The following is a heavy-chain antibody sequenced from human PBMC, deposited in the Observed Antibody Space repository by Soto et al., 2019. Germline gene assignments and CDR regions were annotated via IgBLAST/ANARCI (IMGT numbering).Heavy chain of an antibody. CDR1: GFTFSSYG. Sequence: GGSLRLSCAASGFTFSSYGMHWVRQAPGKGLEWVAVISYDGRNKYYADAVKGRFTISRDNSKNPLYLQMSSLRAEDTAVYYCVKDGSSGWPYFYDMDVWGQGTRVTVSS. CDR3: VKDGSSGWPYFYDMDV. CDR2: ISYDGRNK. J-gene: IGHJ6*02. D-gene: IGHD6-19*01. V-gene: IGHV3-30*18.